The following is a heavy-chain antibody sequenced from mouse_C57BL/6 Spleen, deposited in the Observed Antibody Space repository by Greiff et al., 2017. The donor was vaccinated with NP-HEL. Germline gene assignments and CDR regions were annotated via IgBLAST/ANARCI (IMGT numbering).Heavy chain of an antibody. CDR3: ARVRLYSWYFDV. V-gene: IGHV1-26*01. J-gene: IGHJ1*03. CDR1: GYTFTDYY. D-gene: IGHD2-1*01. CDR2: INPNNGGT. Sequence: EVQLQQSGPELVKPGASVKISCKASGYTFTDYYMNWVKQSHGKSLEWIGDINPNNGGTSYNQKFKGKATLTVDKSSSTAYMELRSLTSEDSAVYYCARVRLYSWYFDVWGTGTTVTVSS.